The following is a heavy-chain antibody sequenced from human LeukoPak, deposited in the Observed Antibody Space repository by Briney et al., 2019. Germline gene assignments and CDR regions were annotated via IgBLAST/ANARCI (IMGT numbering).Heavy chain of an antibody. CDR2: IIPIFGTA. V-gene: IGHV1-69*06. D-gene: IGHD6-13*01. CDR1: GGTFSSYA. Sequence: SVKVSCKASGGTFSSYAISWVRQAPGQGLEWMGGIIPIFGTANYAQKFQGRVTITADKSTSTAYMELSSLRSEDTAVYYCARVVAAAAALEVGMDVWGKATTVTVSS. J-gene: IGHJ6*04. CDR3: ARVVAAAAALEVGMDV.